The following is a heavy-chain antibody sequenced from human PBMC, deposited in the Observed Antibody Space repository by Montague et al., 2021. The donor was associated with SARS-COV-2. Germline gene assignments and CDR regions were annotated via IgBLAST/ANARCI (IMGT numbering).Heavy chain of an antibody. V-gene: IGHV4-34*01. Sequence: SETLSLTCAVYGGPLRGHFWSWIHQSPGKGLEWIGEINHAGGTTYSPSLFSRVTILLDASKNQFSLKMTSVTAADTALYFCARGAGRGYYGSGTFDYWGQGTLVTVSS. CDR1: GGPLRGHF. D-gene: IGHD3-10*01. CDR3: ARGAGRGYYGSGTFDY. J-gene: IGHJ4*02. CDR2: INHAGGT.